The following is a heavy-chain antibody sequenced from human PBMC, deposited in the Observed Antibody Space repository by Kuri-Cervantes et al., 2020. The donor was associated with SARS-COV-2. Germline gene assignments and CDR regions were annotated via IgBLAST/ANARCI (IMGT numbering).Heavy chain of an antibody. CDR2: IYYSGST. D-gene: IGHD3-16*02. V-gene: IGHV4-59*12. CDR1: GGSISSYY. J-gene: IGHJ4*02. Sequence: GSLRLSCTVSGGSISSYYWSWIRQPPGKGLEWIGYIYYSGSTNYNPSLKSRVTISVDTSKNQFSLELTSVAAADTALYYCTRDTSLWGNYRADWGQGTLVTVSS. CDR3: TRDTSLWGNYRAD.